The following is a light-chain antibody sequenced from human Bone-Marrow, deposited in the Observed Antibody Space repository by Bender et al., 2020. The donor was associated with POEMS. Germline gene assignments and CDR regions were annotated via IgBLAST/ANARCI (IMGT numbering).Light chain of an antibody. J-gene: IGLJ1*01. CDR1: SSDVGSYNL. CDR3: CSYAGSSTWV. Sequence: QSALTQPASVSGSPGQSITISCTGTSSDVGSYNLVSWYQQHPGKAPKLMIYEGSYRPSGVSNRLSGSKSGNTASLTISGLQAEDEAAYYCCSYAGSSTWVFGSGTKVTVL. CDR2: EGS. V-gene: IGLV2-23*01.